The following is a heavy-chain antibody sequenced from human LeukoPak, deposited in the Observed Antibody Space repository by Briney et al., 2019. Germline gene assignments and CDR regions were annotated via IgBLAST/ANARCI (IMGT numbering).Heavy chain of an antibody. J-gene: IGHJ4*02. D-gene: IGHD4-17*01. V-gene: IGHV3-30*18. CDR2: ISYDGSNK. CDR3: AKHKENYGDSCLDDY. Sequence: GRSLRLSCAASGFTFSSYGMHWVRQAPGKRLEWVAVISYDGSNKYYADSVKGRFTISRDNSKNTLYLQMNSLRAEDTAVYYCAKHKENYGDSCLDDYWGQGTLVTVSS. CDR1: GFTFSSYG.